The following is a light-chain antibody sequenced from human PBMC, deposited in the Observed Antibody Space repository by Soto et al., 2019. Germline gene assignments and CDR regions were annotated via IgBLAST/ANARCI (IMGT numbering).Light chain of an antibody. CDR1: QSVSSSY. J-gene: IGKJ5*01. Sequence: EIVLTQSPGTLSLSPGERATLSCRASQSVSSSYLASYQQKPGQAPRLLIYGASSRATGIPDRFSGSGSGTDFTLTISRLEPEDFAVYYCQQYGSSVITFGQGTRLEIK. V-gene: IGKV3-20*01. CDR2: GAS. CDR3: QQYGSSVIT.